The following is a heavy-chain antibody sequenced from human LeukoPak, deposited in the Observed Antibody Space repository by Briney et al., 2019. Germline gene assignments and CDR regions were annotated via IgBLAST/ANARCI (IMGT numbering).Heavy chain of an antibody. Sequence: GGSLRLSCAASGFNFGDYAMHWVRQVPGKGLEWVPGISWNTGTIEYADSVKGRFTISRDNAKNSLFLQMNSLKPEDTALYYCAKVHRIVRVQGAFDVWGQGTMVTVSS. D-gene: IGHD1-26*01. CDR2: ISWNTGTI. V-gene: IGHV3-9*01. CDR3: AKVHRIVRVQGAFDV. J-gene: IGHJ3*01. CDR1: GFNFGDYA.